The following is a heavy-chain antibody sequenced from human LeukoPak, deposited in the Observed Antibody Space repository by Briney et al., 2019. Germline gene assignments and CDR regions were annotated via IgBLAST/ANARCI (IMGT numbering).Heavy chain of an antibody. V-gene: IGHV7-4-1*02. Sequence: ASVKVSCKASGYTFTSYAMNWVRQAPGQGLEWMGWINTNTGNPTYAQGFTGRFVFSLDTSVSTAYLQISSLKAEDTAVYYCARDHVKLTSFHPFDAFDVWGQGTLVTVSS. CDR3: ARDHVKLTSFHPFDAFDV. D-gene: IGHD3-9*01. J-gene: IGHJ3*01. CDR1: GYTFTSYA. CDR2: INTNTGNP.